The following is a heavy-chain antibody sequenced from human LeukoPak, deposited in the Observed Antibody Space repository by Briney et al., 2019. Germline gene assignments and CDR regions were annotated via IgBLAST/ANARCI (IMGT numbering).Heavy chain of an antibody. D-gene: IGHD4-17*01. CDR3: ARNGDYKPFDY. Sequence: ASVKVSCKASGGTFSSYAISWVRQAPGQGLEWMGGIIPIFGTANYAQKFQGRVTITAGKSTSTAYMELSSLRSEDTAVYYCARNGDYKPFDYWGQGTLVTVSS. CDR2: IIPIFGTA. CDR1: GGTFSSYA. J-gene: IGHJ4*02. V-gene: IGHV1-69*06.